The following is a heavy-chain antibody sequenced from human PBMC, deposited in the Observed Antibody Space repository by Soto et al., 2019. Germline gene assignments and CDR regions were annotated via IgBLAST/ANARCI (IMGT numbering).Heavy chain of an antibody. V-gene: IGHV1-69*06. J-gene: IGHJ4*02. D-gene: IGHD3-9*01. CDR3: AVTVTGSRSPLAH. Sequence: QVQLVQSGAEVKKPGFSVKVSCKASGGTFSSNAISWVRQAPGQGLEWMGGIIPIYASPNYAQNFQGRVTVTADKATSTAYLELSRLKFADSAIYYCAVTVTGSRSPLAHWGRGTLVIVSS. CDR1: GGTFSSNA. CDR2: IIPIYASP.